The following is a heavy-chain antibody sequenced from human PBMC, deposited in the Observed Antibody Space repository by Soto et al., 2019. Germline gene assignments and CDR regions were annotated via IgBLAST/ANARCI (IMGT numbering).Heavy chain of an antibody. D-gene: IGHD4-17*01. CDR1: GGSISSYY. V-gene: IGHV4-59*01. J-gene: IGHJ3*02. CDR2: IYYSGST. Sequence: PSETLSLTCTVSGGSISSYYWSWIRQPPGKGLEWIGYIYYSGSTNYNPSLKSRVTISVDTSKNQFSLKLSSVTAADTAVYYCARTTVVTDGAFDIWGQGTMVTVSS. CDR3: ARTTVVTDGAFDI.